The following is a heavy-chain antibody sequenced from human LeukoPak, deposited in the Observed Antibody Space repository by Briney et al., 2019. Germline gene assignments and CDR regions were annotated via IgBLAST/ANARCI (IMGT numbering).Heavy chain of an antibody. Sequence: ASVKVSCKASGYTFTRYGISWVRQAPGQGLEWMGWISAYNGNTNYARKLQGRFTMTTNTATRTAYMELRSLSSDDTAVYYGARLIYSGYDTSPPLGYWGQGTLVTVSS. CDR3: ARLIYSGYDTSPPLGY. V-gene: IGHV1-18*01. CDR2: ISAYNGNT. D-gene: IGHD5-12*01. J-gene: IGHJ4*02. CDR1: GYTFTRYG.